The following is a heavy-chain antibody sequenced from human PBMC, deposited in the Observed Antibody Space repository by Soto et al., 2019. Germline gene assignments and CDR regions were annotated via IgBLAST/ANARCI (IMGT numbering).Heavy chain of an antibody. CDR1: GDSVSSNSAA. Sequence: SQTLSLTCAISGDSVSSNSAAWNWIRQSPSRGLERLGRTYYRSKWYNDYAVSVKSRITINPDTSKNQFSLRLNSVTPEDTAVYYCARGGLIDYDFWSGYPPQDYYGMDVWGQGTTVTVSS. J-gene: IGHJ6*02. V-gene: IGHV6-1*01. D-gene: IGHD3-3*01. CDR3: ARGGLIDYDFWSGYPPQDYYGMDV. CDR2: TYYRSKWYN.